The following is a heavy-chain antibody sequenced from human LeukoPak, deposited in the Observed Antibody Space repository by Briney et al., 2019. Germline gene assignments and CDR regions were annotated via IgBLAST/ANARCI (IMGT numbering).Heavy chain of an antibody. CDR3: AKDRYGYYMDV. J-gene: IGHJ6*03. CDR2: IKTDGSQI. V-gene: IGHV3-7*01. Sequence: GGSLRLSCVASGFTFSSYWMTWVRQAPGKGLEWVANIKTDGSQIYYVDSVKGRFTISRDNAKNSLYLQMNSLRAEDTAVYYCAKDRYGYYMDVWGKGTTVTVSS. CDR1: GFTFSSYW. D-gene: IGHD3-10*01.